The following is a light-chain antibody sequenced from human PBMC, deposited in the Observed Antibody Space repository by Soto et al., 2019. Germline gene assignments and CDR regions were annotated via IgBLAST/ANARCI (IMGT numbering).Light chain of an antibody. CDR2: DVS. Sequence: QSALTQPRSVSGSPGQSVTISCTGTSSDVGGYNYVSWYQQHPGKAPKLMIYDVSKRPSGVPDRLSGSKSGNTASLTISGLQAEDEADYCCRSYAGNPVVFGGGTKLTVL. CDR1: SSDVGGYNY. V-gene: IGLV2-11*01. CDR3: RSYAGNPVV. J-gene: IGLJ2*01.